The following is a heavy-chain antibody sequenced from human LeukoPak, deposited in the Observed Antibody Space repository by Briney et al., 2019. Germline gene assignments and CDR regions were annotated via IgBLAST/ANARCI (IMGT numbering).Heavy chain of an antibody. CDR3: ARGGSGSGSLFYFDY. D-gene: IGHD3-10*01. CDR2: INPNSGGT. CDR1: GYSFSGYS. J-gene: IGHJ4*02. V-gene: IGHV1-2*06. Sequence: ASVKVSCKASGYSFSGYSMHWVRQAPGQGLEWMGRINPNSGGTSYAQNFQGRVSMTRDTSISTTYMELSGLTSDDTAVFYCARGGSGSGSLFYFDYWGQGTLVSVSS.